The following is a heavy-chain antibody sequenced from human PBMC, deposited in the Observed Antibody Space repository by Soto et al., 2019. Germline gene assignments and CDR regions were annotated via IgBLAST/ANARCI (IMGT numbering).Heavy chain of an antibody. V-gene: IGHV4-31*03. D-gene: IGHD2-15*01. J-gene: IGHJ5*02. CDR1: GGSITSGGSF. Sequence: SETLSLTCTVSGGSITSGGSFWSWIRQHPGKGPEWIAFIGYSGATSYNPSLASRVTISADTYKSQFSLNLRSVTAADTAVYYCARGGASSKWFAPWGQGTLVTV. CDR3: ARGGASSKWFAP. CDR2: IGYSGAT.